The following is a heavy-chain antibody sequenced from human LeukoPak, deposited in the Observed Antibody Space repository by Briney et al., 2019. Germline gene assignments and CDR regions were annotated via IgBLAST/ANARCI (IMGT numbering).Heavy chain of an antibody. D-gene: IGHD2-15*01. CDR2: MNPNSGNA. Sequence: ASVKVSCKASGYTFTSYDINWVRQATGQGLEWMGWMNPNSGNAGYAQKFQGRVTMTRNTSISTAYMELSSLRSEDTAVYYCARATSHYRYCSGGSCYRHNWFDPGGQGTLVTVSS. J-gene: IGHJ5*02. CDR1: GYTFTSYD. V-gene: IGHV1-8*01. CDR3: ARATSHYRYCSGGSCYRHNWFDP.